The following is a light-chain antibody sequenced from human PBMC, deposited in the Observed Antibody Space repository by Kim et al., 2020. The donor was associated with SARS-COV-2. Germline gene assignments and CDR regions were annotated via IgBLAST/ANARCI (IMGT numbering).Light chain of an antibody. Sequence: DIQMTQSPSTLSASVGDVVTITCRASQNITGRLAWHQQTAGKAPKLLIFKVSSLEGGVPSRFSGSGSGSEFTLTINSLQPDDFATYFSQQYSSIAYTFGQGTKMDIK. CDR3: QQYSSIAYT. CDR1: QNITGR. J-gene: IGKJ2*01. CDR2: KVS. V-gene: IGKV1-5*03.